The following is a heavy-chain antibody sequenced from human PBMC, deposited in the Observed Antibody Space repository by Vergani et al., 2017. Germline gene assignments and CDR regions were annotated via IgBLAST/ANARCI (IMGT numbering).Heavy chain of an antibody. D-gene: IGHD3-22*01. Sequence: EVQLLQSGGGVIQPGGSLRLSCAASGFTFSACSMTWVRQAPGKGLGWVSAISARYPSTSYADSVKGRFTISRDNSKNILYLQMNSLRAEDTAVYYCARLSYDNTPYMQGGYDSWGQGTLVSVSS. CDR1: GFTFSACS. CDR3: ARLSYDNTPYMQGGYDS. V-gene: IGHV3-23*01. CDR2: ISARYPST. J-gene: IGHJ4*02.